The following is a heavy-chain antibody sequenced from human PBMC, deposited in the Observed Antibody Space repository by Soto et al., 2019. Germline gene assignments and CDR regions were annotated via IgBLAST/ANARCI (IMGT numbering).Heavy chain of an antibody. V-gene: IGHV4-4*02. J-gene: IGHJ4*02. CDR3: ARDQNSSGNYYTRYFDY. CDR1: GGSINSRYW. D-gene: IGHD3-10*01. CDR2: IYHSGST. Sequence: SETLSLTCAVSGGSINSRYWWSWVRQSPGKGLEWIGEIYHSGSTNYNPSLKSRVTISVDKSKNQFSLNLSSVTAADTAVYYCARDQNSSGNYYTRYFDYWGQGTLVTVSS.